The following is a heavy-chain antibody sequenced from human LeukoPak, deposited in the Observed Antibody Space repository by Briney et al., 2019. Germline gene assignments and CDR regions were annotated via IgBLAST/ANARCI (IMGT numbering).Heavy chain of an antibody. Sequence: PSETLSLTCTVSGGSISSGGYSWSWIRQPPGKGLEWIGYIYHSGSTYYNPSLKSRVTISVDRSKNQFSLKLSSVTAADTAVYYCARALTAAGTIYAFDIWGQGTMVTVSS. CDR3: ARALTAAGTIYAFDI. CDR1: GGSISSGGYS. V-gene: IGHV4-30-2*01. J-gene: IGHJ3*02. D-gene: IGHD6-13*01. CDR2: IYHSGST.